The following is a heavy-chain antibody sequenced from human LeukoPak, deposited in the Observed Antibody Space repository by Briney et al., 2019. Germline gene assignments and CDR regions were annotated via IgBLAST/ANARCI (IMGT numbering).Heavy chain of an antibody. CDR1: GFTFDDYA. J-gene: IGHJ4*02. V-gene: IGHV3-43*02. CDR3: AKDGWYYDGSGYYGIDY. Sequence: GGSLRLSCAASGFTFDDYAMHWVRQAPGKGLEWVSLISGDGGSTYYADSVKGRFTISRDNSKNSLYLQMNSLRTEDTALYYCAKDGWYYDGSGYYGIDYWGQGTLVTVSS. D-gene: IGHD3-22*01. CDR2: ISGDGGST.